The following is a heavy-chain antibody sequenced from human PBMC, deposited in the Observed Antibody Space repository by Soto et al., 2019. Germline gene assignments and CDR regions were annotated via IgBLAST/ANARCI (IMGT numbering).Heavy chain of an antibody. CDR3: AKGGRQWLVTSDFNY. V-gene: IGHV3-30*18. Sequence: VQLVESGGGVVQPGRSLRLSCAASGFTFSDYAMQWVRHAPGKGLEWVAVVSHDGRNSHYAVSVKGRFTISRDSSKNTVSLELTSLRAEDTAVYYCAKGGRQWLVTSDFNYWGQGALVTVSS. CDR1: GFTFSDYA. D-gene: IGHD6-19*01. CDR2: VSHDGRNS. J-gene: IGHJ4*02.